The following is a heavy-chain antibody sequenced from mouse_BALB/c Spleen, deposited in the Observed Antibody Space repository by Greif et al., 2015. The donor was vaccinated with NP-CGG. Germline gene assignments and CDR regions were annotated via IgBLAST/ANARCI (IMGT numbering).Heavy chain of an antibody. J-gene: IGHJ4*01. CDR3: ARHVSSAMDY. D-gene: IGHD3-1*01. CDR2: ISSGGSYT. CDR1: GFTFSSYA. V-gene: IGHV5-9-1*01. Sequence: EVMLVESGGGLVKPGGSLKLSCAASGFTFSSYAMSWVRQTPEKRLEWVATISSGGSYTYYPDSVKGRFTISRDNAKNTLYLQMSSLRSEDTAMYYCARHVSSAMDYWGQGTSVTVSS.